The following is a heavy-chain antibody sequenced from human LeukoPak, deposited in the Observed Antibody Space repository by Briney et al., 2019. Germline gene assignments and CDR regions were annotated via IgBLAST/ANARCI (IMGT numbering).Heavy chain of an antibody. V-gene: IGHV3-21*01. J-gene: IGHJ4*02. CDR1: GFTFRSYE. CDR2: ISSSSTHI. Sequence: GGSLRLSCAASGFTFRSYEMNWVRQAPGKGLEWVSYISSSSTHIYYADSVKGRFTISRDNARNSLYLQMNSLRAEDTAIYYCARSEHSSSSFDYWGQGTLVTVSS. D-gene: IGHD6-6*01. CDR3: ARSEHSSSSFDY.